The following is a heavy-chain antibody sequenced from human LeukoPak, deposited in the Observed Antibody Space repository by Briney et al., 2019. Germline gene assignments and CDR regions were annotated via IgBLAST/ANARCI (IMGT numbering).Heavy chain of an antibody. J-gene: IGHJ4*02. D-gene: IGHD3-22*01. CDR1: GGTFSRYD. CDR2: MGAGGDT. CDR3: AKDYYDSSIFSAPHLFAC. Sequence: GGSLRLSCAVSGGTFSRYDMHWVCQSTGKGLEWISAMGAGGDTYHAGSVEGRFTISRDNAQNSLYLQMNSLRAEDSAVYYCAKDYYDSSIFSAPHLFACWGQGTLVTVSS. V-gene: IGHV3-13*01.